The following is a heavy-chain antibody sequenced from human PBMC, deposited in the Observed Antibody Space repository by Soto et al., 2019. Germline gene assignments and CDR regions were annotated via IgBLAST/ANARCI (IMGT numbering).Heavy chain of an antibody. D-gene: IGHD3-22*01. CDR2: IFHTGTT. V-gene: IGHV4-59*08. J-gene: IGHJ3*02. Sequence: SETLSLTCTVSGGSITNYYYSWIRQPPGKGLEWIGYIFHTGTTSYNPSLKSRVTLSVDTSQSQFSMKLNSVTAADTAVYYCTTEAYDNSGSLAFDIWGPGTLVTVSS. CDR3: TTEAYDNSGSLAFDI. CDR1: GGSITNYY.